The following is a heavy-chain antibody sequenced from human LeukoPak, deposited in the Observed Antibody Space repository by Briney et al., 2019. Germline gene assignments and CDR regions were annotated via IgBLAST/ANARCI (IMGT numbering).Heavy chain of an antibody. CDR3: ANVDIAMVGRYGMDV. Sequence: GSLRLSCAASGFTFISYCMSWVRQAPGKRPDWVANINQDASEKYYVDSAKGRFTISRDNAKNTPYLQMNSLRAEERAVYYGANVDIAMVGRYGMDVWGQGTTVTVSS. J-gene: IGHJ6*02. D-gene: IGHD5-18*01. CDR2: INQDASEK. V-gene: IGHV3-7*01. CDR1: GFTFISYC.